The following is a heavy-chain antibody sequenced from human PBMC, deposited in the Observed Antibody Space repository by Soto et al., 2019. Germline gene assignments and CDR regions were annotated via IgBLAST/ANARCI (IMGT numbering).Heavy chain of an antibody. CDR1: GFTFSSYA. CDR3: AKDPGQWLVRGYFDY. D-gene: IGHD6-19*01. Sequence: GGSLRLSCAASGFTFSSYAMSWFRQAPGKGREWVSAISGSGGSTYYAGSVKGRFTISRDNSKNTLYLQMNSLRAEDTAVYYCAKDPGQWLVRGYFDYRGQGTLVTVSS. J-gene: IGHJ4*02. V-gene: IGHV3-23*01. CDR2: ISGSGGST.